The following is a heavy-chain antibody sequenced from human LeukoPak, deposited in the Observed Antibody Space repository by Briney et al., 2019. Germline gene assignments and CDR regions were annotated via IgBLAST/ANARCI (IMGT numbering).Heavy chain of an antibody. CDR2: IKQDGTEK. J-gene: IGHJ5*02. CDR1: GFTFSSYW. Sequence: PGGSLRLSCAASGFTFSSYWMSWVRQAPGKGLEWVANIKQDGTEKYYVDSVRGRFTISRDNAKNSLYLQMNSLRAEDTAVYYCARAGTSTVTTRWFDPWGQGTLVTVSS. D-gene: IGHD4-17*01. CDR3: ARAGTSTVTTRWFDP. V-gene: IGHV3-7*03.